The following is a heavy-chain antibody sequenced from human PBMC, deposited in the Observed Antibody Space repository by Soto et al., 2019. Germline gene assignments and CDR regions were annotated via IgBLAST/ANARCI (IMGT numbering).Heavy chain of an antibody. D-gene: IGHD3-10*01. CDR3: ASMRGHYGMDV. Sequence: QVQLVQSGAEVKKPGASVKVSCKASGYTFTSYGISWVRQAPGQGLEWMGWISVYNGNTNYAQKLQGRVTMTTDTATRTAYMELRSLRSGDTAVYYCASMRGHYGMDVWGQGTTVTVSS. V-gene: IGHV1-18*01. CDR1: GYTFTSYG. J-gene: IGHJ6*02. CDR2: ISVYNGNT.